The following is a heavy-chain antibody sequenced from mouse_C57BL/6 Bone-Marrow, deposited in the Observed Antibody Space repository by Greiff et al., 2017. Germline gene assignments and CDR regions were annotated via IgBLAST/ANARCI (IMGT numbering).Heavy chain of an antibody. CDR2: MHPNSGGT. V-gene: IGHV1-72*01. J-gene: IGHJ2*01. CDR1: ASTFPGYW. Sequence: QVQLQQPGPELLNPGASVNLSGKASASTFPGYWMPWVKQRPGRGLEWIGRMHPNSGGTRYNEKFKSKATLTVDKPSSTAYMQLSSLTSEDSAVYYCARRLLFDYWGQGTTLTVSS. CDR3: ARRLLFDY.